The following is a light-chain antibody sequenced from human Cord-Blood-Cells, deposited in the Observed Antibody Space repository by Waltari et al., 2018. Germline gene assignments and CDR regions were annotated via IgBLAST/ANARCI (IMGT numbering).Light chain of an antibody. CDR2: AAS. CDR1: QSISSY. Sequence: DIQMTQSPSSLSASVGDRVTITCRASQSISSYLNWYQQKPGKAPKLLIYAASSWQSGVPSRVSGSGAGTDFTLTSSSLQPEDFATYYCQQSYSTPPTFGQGTKVEIK. CDR3: QQSYSTPPT. J-gene: IGKJ1*01. V-gene: IGKV1-39*01.